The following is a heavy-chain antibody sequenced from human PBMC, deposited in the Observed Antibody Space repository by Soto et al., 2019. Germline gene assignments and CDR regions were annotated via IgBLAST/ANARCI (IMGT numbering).Heavy chain of an antibody. CDR3: ARHQPPNDSSGYWGGYYFDY. Sequence: QLQLQESGPGLVKPSETLSLTCTVSGGSISSSSYYWGWIRQPPGKGLEWIGSIYYSGSTYYNPSLKSRVTISVDTSKNQFSLKLSSVTAADTAVYYCARHQPPNDSSGYWGGYYFDYWGQGTLVTVSS. CDR1: GGSISSSSYY. V-gene: IGHV4-39*01. CDR2: IYYSGST. D-gene: IGHD3-22*01. J-gene: IGHJ4*02.